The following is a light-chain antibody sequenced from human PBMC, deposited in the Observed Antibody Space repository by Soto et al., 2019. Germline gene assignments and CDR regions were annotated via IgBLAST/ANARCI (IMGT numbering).Light chain of an antibody. Sequence: DIHMTQSPSSLSASVGDRVTITCRASQSIDTFLNWYQQTPGKVPKLLIDTASSLQSGVPSSFSGSRSGSDFTLTITALQPEYFATYYCQQTHTTPLTFGGGTKVEI. CDR1: QSIDTF. CDR3: QQTHTTPLT. J-gene: IGKJ4*01. V-gene: IGKV1-39*01. CDR2: TAS.